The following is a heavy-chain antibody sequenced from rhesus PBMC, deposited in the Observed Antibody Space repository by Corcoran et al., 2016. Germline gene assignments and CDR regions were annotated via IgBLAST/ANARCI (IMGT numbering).Heavy chain of an antibody. CDR1: GGSLSGYY. CDR2: VYVSGGST. J-gene: IGHJ6*01. Sequence: QVQLQESGPGLVKPSETLSLTCAVSGGSLSGYYWNWNRQSPGKGLEWIGRVYVSGGSTYSNPSLKSRVTISTDASEIQFSLKLHSVTAADTAIYYCAIYIGYGFGLDSWGQGVAVTVSS. D-gene: IGHD5-36*01. CDR3: AIYIGYGFGLDS. V-gene: IGHV4-160*01.